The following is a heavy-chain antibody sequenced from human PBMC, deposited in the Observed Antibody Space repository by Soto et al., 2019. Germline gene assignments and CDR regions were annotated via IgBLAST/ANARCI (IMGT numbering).Heavy chain of an antibody. CDR2: ISYDGSNK. CDR3: AKVYSRYDWGDYYYYYGMDV. CDR1: GFTFSSYG. Sequence: PGGSLRLSCAASGFTFSSYGMHWVRQAPGKGLEWVAVISYDGSNKYYADSVKGRFTISRDNSKNTLYLQMNSLRAEDTAVYYCAKVYSRYDWGDYYYYYGMDVWGQGTTVTVSS. D-gene: IGHD5-12*01. J-gene: IGHJ6*02. V-gene: IGHV3-30*18.